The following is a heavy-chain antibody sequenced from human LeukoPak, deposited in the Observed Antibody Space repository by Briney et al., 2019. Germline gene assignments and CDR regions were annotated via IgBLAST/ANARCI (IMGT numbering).Heavy chain of an antibody. D-gene: IGHD6-25*01. CDR3: AISIQAAAIPAFDY. J-gene: IGHJ4*02. V-gene: IGHV1-2*02. CDR1: GNTFAGHN. CDR2: INPDRGGT. Sequence: ASVKVSCKAPGNTFAGHNIHWMRQTPGQGLELMGWINPDRGGTDYARQFQGRVTMTSDTSIRAAYMELSSLVSEDSAVYFCAISIQAAAIPAFDYWGQGTLVTVSS.